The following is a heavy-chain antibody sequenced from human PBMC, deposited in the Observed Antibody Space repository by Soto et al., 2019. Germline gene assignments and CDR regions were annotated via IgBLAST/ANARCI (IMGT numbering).Heavy chain of an antibody. D-gene: IGHD2-2*01. V-gene: IGHV1-69*02. CDR2: IIPILGIA. J-gene: IGHJ4*02. CDR3: ARAFCSSTSCSRFDY. Sequence: QVQLVQSGAEVKKPGSSVKVSCKASGGTFSSYTISWVRQAPGQGLEWMGRIIPILGIANYAQKFQGRVTITADKSTSTDYMELSSLRSEDTAVYYCARAFCSSTSCSRFDYWGQGTLVTVSS. CDR1: GGTFSSYT.